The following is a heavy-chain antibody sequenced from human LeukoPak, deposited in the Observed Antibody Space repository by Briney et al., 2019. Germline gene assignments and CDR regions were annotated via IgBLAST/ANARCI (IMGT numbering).Heavy chain of an antibody. Sequence: GGSLRLSCAASEFTFSLYAMNWVRQAPGKGLEWVSYINDVSADIHYADSVKGRLTISRDNARNTLYLQMNSLRAEDTAVYYCARDTYQPGRIDSWGQGTLVIVSS. D-gene: IGHD2-2*01. V-gene: IGHV3-21*05. CDR1: EFTFSLYA. CDR3: ARDTYQPGRIDS. J-gene: IGHJ4*02. CDR2: INDVSADI.